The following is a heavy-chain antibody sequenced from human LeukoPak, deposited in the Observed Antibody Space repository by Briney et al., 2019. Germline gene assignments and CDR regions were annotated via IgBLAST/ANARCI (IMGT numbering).Heavy chain of an antibody. CDR1: GYSFTSYW. CDR2: IYPGDSDT. J-gene: IGHJ5*02. V-gene: IGHV5-51*01. D-gene: IGHD1/OR15-1a*01. CDR3: ARLGEVTTPGWFDP. Sequence: GESLKISCQGSGYSFTSYWIGWVRPMPGKGLEWMGIIYPGDSDTRYSPSLQGQVTISADKSISTAYLQWNSLKASDTAMYYCARLGEVTTPGWFDPWGQGTLVTVSS.